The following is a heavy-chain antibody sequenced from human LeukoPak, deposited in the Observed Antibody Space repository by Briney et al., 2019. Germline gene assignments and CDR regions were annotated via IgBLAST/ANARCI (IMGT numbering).Heavy chain of an antibody. CDR1: GYTFTSYG. Sequence: GASVNVSCKASGYTFTSYGISWVRRAPGQGLEWMGWISAYNGNTNYAQKLQGRVTMTTDTSTSTAYMELGSLRSDDTAVYYCARDNPDYSKALGYWGQGTLVTVSS. CDR2: ISAYNGNT. J-gene: IGHJ4*02. CDR3: ARDNPDYSKALGY. V-gene: IGHV1-18*01. D-gene: IGHD4-11*01.